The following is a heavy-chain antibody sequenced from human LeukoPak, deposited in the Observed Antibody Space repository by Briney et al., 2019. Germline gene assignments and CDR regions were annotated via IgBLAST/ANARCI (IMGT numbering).Heavy chain of an antibody. Sequence: PGRSLRLSCAASGFTFSSYGMHWVRQAPGKGLEWVANIKQDGSEKYYVDSVKGRFTISRDNAKNSLYLQMNSLRAEDTAVYYCARLYGDYDAFDIWGQGTMVTVSS. D-gene: IGHD4-17*01. J-gene: IGHJ3*02. CDR2: IKQDGSEK. CDR3: ARLYGDYDAFDI. CDR1: GFTFSSYG. V-gene: IGHV3-7*01.